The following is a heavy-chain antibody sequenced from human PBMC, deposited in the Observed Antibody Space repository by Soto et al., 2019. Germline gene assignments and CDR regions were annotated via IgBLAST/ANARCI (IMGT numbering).Heavy chain of an antibody. J-gene: IGHJ4*02. CDR1: GGTFSSYT. CDR2: IIPILGIA. D-gene: IGHD3-3*01. CDR3: ARGLWSGYYPFDY. V-gene: IGHV1-69*02. Sequence: QVQLVQSGAEVKKPGSSVKVSCKASGGTFSSYTISWVRQAPGQGLEWMGRIIPILGIANYAQKFQGRVTITADKSTSTAYMELSSLRSEYTAVYYCARGLWSGYYPFDYWGQGTLVTVSS.